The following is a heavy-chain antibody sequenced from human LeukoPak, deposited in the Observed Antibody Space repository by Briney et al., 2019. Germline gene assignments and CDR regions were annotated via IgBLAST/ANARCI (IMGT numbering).Heavy chain of an antibody. V-gene: IGHV4-59*02. CDR1: GGSVNNNY. J-gene: IGHJ5*02. Sequence: SETLSLTHTVSGGSVNNNYWGWLRQPPGRGLEWVGYIYDSGSTNYNPSLKSPVTITVDTSKNQFSLKLSSVTAADTAVYYCARDFERGWFDPWGQGTLVTVSS. CDR2: IYDSGST. D-gene: IGHD3-10*01. CDR3: ARDFERGWFDP.